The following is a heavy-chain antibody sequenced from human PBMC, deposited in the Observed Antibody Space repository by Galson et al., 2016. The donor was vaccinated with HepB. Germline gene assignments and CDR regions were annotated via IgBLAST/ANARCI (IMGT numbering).Heavy chain of an antibody. V-gene: IGHV3-23*01. CDR3: AKDRDSNWYEKYFQH. D-gene: IGHD6-13*01. CDR1: GFTFNIYA. Sequence: SLRLSCAASGFTFNIYAMSWVRLAPGKGLEWVSAISSGGTTYYADSVKGRITISRDNSKNTLSLPMNSLRAEDTAVYYCAKDRDSNWYEKYFQHWGQGTLVTVSS. CDR2: ISSGGTT. J-gene: IGHJ1*01.